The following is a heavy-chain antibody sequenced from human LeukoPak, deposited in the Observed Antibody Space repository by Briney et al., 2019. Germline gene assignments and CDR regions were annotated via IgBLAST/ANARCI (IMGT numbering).Heavy chain of an antibody. J-gene: IGHJ4*02. Sequence: PGGSLRLSCAASGFTFSTCAMNMVRQAPEKGLQLVSTNKGGGDDSLYADSVKGRFTISRDNSKNALFLQMNSLRAEDTAVYYCAKRTRGYSCGTLDYWGQGALVTVSS. CDR1: GFTFSTCA. CDR2: NKGGGDDS. V-gene: IGHV3-23*01. CDR3: AKRTRGYSCGTLDY. D-gene: IGHD5-18*01.